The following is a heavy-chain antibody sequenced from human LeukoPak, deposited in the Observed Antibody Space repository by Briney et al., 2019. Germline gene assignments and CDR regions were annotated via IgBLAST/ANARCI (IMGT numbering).Heavy chain of an antibody. CDR2: MNPNSGNT. D-gene: IGHD6-19*01. Sequence: VASVKVSCKASGYTFTSYDINWVRQATGQGLEWMGWMNPNSGNTGYAQKFQGRVTMTRNTSISTAYMELSSLRSEDTAVYYCARGRVRIAVAVDYFDYWGQGTLVTVSS. CDR1: GYTFTSYD. CDR3: ARGRVRIAVAVDYFDY. V-gene: IGHV1-8*01. J-gene: IGHJ4*02.